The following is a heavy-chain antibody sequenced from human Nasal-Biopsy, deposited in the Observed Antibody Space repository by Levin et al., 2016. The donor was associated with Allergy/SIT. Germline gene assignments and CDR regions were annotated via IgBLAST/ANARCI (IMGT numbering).Heavy chain of an antibody. J-gene: IGHJ5*02. CDR1: GGTFSTFA. CDR3: AKELSEYCTATGCPFSWLDP. D-gene: IGHD2-8*02. CDR2: VIPIFGTA. Sequence: SVKVSCKASGGTFSTFAFSWVRQAPGQGLEWIGVVIPIFGTANYAQQFQGRVTIAADESTSTAYMELRSLRSDDTAVYYCAKELSEYCTATGCPFSWLDPWGQGTLVTVSS. V-gene: IGHV1-69*13.